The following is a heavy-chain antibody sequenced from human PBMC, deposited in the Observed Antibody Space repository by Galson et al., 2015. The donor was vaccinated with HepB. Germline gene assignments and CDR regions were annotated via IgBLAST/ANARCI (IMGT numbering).Heavy chain of an antibody. J-gene: IGHJ4*02. V-gene: IGHV3-33*01. CDR2: IWYDGSKK. D-gene: IGHD6-19*01. CDR3: ARLGSGWSFDY. CDR1: GFTFSNYG. Sequence: SLRLSCAASGFTFSNYGIDWVRQAPGKGLEWVAVIWYDGSKKYYADSVKGRFTISRDNSKNMVYLEMNSLRAEDTAVYYCARLGSGWSFDYWGQGALVTVSS.